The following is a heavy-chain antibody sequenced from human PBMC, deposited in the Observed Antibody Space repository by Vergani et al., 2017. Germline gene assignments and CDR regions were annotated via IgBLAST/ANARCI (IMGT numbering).Heavy chain of an antibody. CDR2: ISSSSSYI. J-gene: IGHJ4*02. CDR1: GFTFSSYS. V-gene: IGHV3-21*01. D-gene: IGHD3-22*01. CDR3: ARDRDYYDSSGSDY. Sequence: EVQLVETGGGLVQPGGSLRLSCAASGFTFSSYSMNWVRQAPGKGLEWVSSISSSSSYIYYADSVKGRFTISRDNAKNSLYLQMNSLRAEDTAVYYCARDRDYYDSSGSDYWGQGTLVTVSS.